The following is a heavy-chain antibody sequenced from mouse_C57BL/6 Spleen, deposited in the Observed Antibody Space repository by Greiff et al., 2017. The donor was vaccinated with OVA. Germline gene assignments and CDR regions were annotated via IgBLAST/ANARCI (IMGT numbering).Heavy chain of an antibody. Sequence: EVQLQQSGPGLVKPSQSLSLTCSVTGYSITSGYYWNWIRQFPGNKLEWMGYISYDGSNNYNPSLKNRISITRDTSKNQFFLKLNSVTTEDTATYYCAREDPYYFDYWGQGTTLTVSS. CDR1: GYSITSGYY. CDR3: AREDPYYFDY. V-gene: IGHV3-6*01. J-gene: IGHJ2*01. CDR2: ISYDGSN.